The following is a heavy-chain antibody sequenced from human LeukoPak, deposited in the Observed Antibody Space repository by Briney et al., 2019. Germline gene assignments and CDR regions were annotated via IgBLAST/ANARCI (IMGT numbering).Heavy chain of an antibody. D-gene: IGHD6-19*01. CDR1: GLTFSNAC. J-gene: IGHJ4*02. CDR3: TTYSSGPWH. V-gene: IGHV3-15*01. CDR2: IKSKTEGETT. Sequence: PGGSLRLSCAASGLTFSNACMSWVRQAPGKGLEWVGRIKSKTEGETTDYATPVKGGFTISRDDSKDTLYLQMDSLKTEDTAVYYCTTYSSGPWHWGQGTLVTVSS.